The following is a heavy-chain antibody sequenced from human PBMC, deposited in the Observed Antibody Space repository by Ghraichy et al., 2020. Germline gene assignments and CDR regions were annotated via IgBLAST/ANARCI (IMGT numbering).Heavy chain of an antibody. D-gene: IGHD3-10*01. CDR1: GFTFSSYA. J-gene: IGHJ4*02. V-gene: IGHV3-23*01. CDR2: ISGSGDST. Sequence: GGFLRLSCAASGFTFSSYAMSWVRQAPGKGLEWVSAISGSGDSTYYADSVKGRFTISRDNSKNTLYLQMNSLRAEDMAVYYCAKDWAPRGTMVRRVIIGAEFDYWGQGTLVTVSS. CDR3: AKDWAPRGTMVRRVIIGAEFDY.